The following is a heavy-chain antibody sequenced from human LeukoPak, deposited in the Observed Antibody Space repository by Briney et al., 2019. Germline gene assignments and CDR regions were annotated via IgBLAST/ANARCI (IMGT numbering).Heavy chain of an antibody. Sequence: SGGSLTLSCAVSGFTFSPYGMNWVRQATGKGREGFSSIGGSGTSIYYVDSVKGRFTISRDSAKRLLYLQMNSLRTEDTAMYYCARENAEAFDVWGRGTMVTVSS. CDR1: GFTFSPYG. D-gene: IGHD1-1*01. CDR3: ARENAEAFDV. CDR2: IGGSGTSI. V-gene: IGHV3-21*01. J-gene: IGHJ3*01.